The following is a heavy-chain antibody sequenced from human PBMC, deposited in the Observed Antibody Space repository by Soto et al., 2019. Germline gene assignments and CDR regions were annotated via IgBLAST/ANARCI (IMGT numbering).Heavy chain of an antibody. CDR1: GGSISSSSYY. CDR2: IYYSGST. D-gene: IGHD3-16*02. Sequence: QLQLQESGPGLVKPSETLSLTCTVSGGSISSSSYYWGWIRQPPGKGLEWIGSIYYSGSTYYNPSLKSRVTISGDTSKNQFSLKLSSVTAADTAVYYCARLSNDYVWGSYRFRNFDYWGQGTLVTVSS. CDR3: ARLSNDYVWGSYRFRNFDY. J-gene: IGHJ4*02. V-gene: IGHV4-39*01.